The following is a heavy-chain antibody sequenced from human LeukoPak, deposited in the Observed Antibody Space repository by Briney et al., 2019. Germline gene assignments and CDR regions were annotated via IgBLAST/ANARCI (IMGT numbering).Heavy chain of an antibody. D-gene: IGHD4-23*01. J-gene: IGHJ4*02. Sequence: PGGSLRLSCAAPVFTFSSYEMTWVRQAPGKGLEWVSYISSSGSTIYYADSVKGRFTISRDNAKNSLYLQMNSLRAEDTAVYYCASDDDGTNSGGDYWGQGTLVTVSS. CDR2: ISSSGSTI. V-gene: IGHV3-48*03. CDR1: VFTFSSYE. CDR3: ASDDDGTNSGGDY.